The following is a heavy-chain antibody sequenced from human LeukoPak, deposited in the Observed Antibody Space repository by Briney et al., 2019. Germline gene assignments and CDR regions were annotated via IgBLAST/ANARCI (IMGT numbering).Heavy chain of an antibody. J-gene: IGHJ2*01. CDR3: ARSGLTSWFFDL. V-gene: IGHV3-21*01. Sequence: GRSLRLSCAASGITFSSQKMSWVRQAPGKGLEWVSSISGGSSYADSVKGRFTISRDNAKNSLDLQMNSLRAEDTAVYYCARSGLTSWFFDLWGRGTLVTVSS. CDR2: ISGGSSY. CDR1: GITFSSQK. D-gene: IGHD1-14*01.